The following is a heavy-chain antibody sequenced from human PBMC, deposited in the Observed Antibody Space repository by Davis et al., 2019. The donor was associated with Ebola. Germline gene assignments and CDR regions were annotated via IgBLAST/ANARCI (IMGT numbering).Heavy chain of an antibody. Sequence: MPSETLSLTCAVYGGSFSGYYWSWIRQPPGKGLEWIGEINHSGSTNYNPSLKSRVTISVDTSKNQFSLKLSSVTAADTAVYYCARNNYDFWSGYYGLPWFDPWGQGTLVTVSS. CDR2: INHSGST. CDR3: ARNNYDFWSGYYGLPWFDP. D-gene: IGHD3-3*01. CDR1: GGSFSGYY. V-gene: IGHV4-34*01. J-gene: IGHJ5*02.